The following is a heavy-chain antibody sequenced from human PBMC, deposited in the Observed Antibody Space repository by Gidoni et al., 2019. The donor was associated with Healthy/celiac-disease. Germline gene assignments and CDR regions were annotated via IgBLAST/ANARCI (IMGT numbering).Heavy chain of an antibody. Sequence: EVQLVESGGGLVKPGGSLRLSCAASGFPFSNAWMSWVRQAPGKGLEWVGRIKSKTDGGTTDYAAPVKGRFTISRDDSKNTLYLQMNSLKTEDTAVYYCTTESGYSSSDYWGQGTLVTVSS. D-gene: IGHD6-6*01. V-gene: IGHV3-15*01. CDR3: TTESGYSSSDY. CDR1: GFPFSNAW. CDR2: IKSKTDGGTT. J-gene: IGHJ4*02.